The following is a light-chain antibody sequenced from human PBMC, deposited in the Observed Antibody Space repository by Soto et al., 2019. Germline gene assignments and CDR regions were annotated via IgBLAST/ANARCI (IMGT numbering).Light chain of an antibody. V-gene: IGLV2-14*01. CDR2: EVN. Sequence: QSALTQPASVSGSPGQTITISCAGTSAHIGRYNYVSWYRQYPGEAPQILIYEVNNRPSGISTRFSGSKSGNTASLTISGLQTEDEADYYCSSYTSYSPLAVFGGGTKLTVL. CDR3: SSYTSYSPLAV. CDR1: SAHIGRYNY. J-gene: IGLJ2*01.